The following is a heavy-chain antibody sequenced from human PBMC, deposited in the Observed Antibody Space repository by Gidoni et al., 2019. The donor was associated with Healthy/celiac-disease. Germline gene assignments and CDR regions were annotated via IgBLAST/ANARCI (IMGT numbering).Heavy chain of an antibody. D-gene: IGHD6-19*01. J-gene: IGHJ4*02. Sequence: EVQLVESGGGLVKPGGSLRLSCAASGFTFSNAWMRWVRQAPGKGLEWVGRIKSKTDGGTTDYAAPVKGRFTISRDDSKNTLYLQMNSLKTEDTAVYYCTTDLGQWLALLDYWGQGTLVTVSS. V-gene: IGHV3-15*01. CDR2: IKSKTDGGTT. CDR1: GFTFSNAW. CDR3: TTDLGQWLALLDY.